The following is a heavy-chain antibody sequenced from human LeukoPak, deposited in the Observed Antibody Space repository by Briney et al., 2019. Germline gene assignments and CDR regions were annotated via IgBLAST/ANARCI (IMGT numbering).Heavy chain of an antibody. J-gene: IGHJ6*02. D-gene: IGHD4-17*01. Sequence: PGGSLRLSCAASGFTFSSYAMSWVRQAPGKGLEWVSVISGSGGSTYYADSVKGRFTISRDNSKNTLYLQMNSLRAEDTAVYYCARYTVTTLLDYGMDVWGQGTTVTVSS. CDR3: ARYTVTTLLDYGMDV. CDR1: GFTFSSYA. V-gene: IGHV3-23*01. CDR2: ISGSGGST.